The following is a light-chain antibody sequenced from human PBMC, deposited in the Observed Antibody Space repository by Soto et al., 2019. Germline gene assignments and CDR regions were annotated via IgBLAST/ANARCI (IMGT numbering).Light chain of an antibody. CDR2: EGS. Sequence: QSVLTQPASVSGSPGQSITISCTGTSSDVGSYNFVSWYQQHPGKAPKVMIYEGSKRPSGVSNRFSGSKSGNTASLTISGLQAEDEADYYCCSYAGSSIFVVFGGGTQLTVL. CDR3: CSYAGSSIFVV. CDR1: SSDVGSYNF. J-gene: IGLJ2*01. V-gene: IGLV2-23*01.